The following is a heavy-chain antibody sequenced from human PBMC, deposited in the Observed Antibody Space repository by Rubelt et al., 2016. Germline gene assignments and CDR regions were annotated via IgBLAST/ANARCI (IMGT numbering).Heavy chain of an antibody. V-gene: IGHV4-59*01. Sequence: GPGLVKPSETLSLTCTVSGGSISSYYWSWIRQPPGKGLEWIGNIYYSGGSNYKPSLKSRVTIAVATSKNQFSLNLRSVTAADTAVYYWARSGSYSVFSFDIWGQGTMVTVSS. J-gene: IGHJ3*02. CDR3: ARSGSYSVFSFDI. D-gene: IGHD1-26*01. CDR1: GGSISSYY. CDR2: IYYSGGS.